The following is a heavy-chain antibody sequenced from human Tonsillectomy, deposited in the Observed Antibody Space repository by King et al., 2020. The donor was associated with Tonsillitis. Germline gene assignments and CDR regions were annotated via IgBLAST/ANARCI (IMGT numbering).Heavy chain of an antibody. Sequence: VQPQESGPGLVKPSETLSLTCTVSGYFITSGYYWGWIRQPPGKGLEWIGSIYHSGSTYYNPSLKSRVTISVDTSKNQFSLKLTSVTAADTAVYYCARGVADSSGYYFDAFDIWVQGTMVTVSS. CDR3: ARGVADSSGYYFDAFDI. V-gene: IGHV4-38-2*02. CDR1: GYFITSGYY. D-gene: IGHD3-22*01. J-gene: IGHJ3*02. CDR2: IYHSGST.